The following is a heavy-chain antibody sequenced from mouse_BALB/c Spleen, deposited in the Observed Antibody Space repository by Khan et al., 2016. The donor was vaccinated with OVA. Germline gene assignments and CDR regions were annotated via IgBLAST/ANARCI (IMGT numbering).Heavy chain of an antibody. D-gene: IGHD2-13*01. Sequence: EVELVESGGGLVKPGGSLKLSCAASGFTFSNYAMSWVRQSPEKRLEWVASIGSGGSIYYLDSVKGRLTISRDNARNLLYLQMSSLRSEDTAMYXGARDYWFTYWGQGTLVTVSA. V-gene: IGHV5-6-5*01. CDR1: GFTFSNYA. CDR2: IGSGGSI. CDR3: ARDYWFTY. J-gene: IGHJ3*01.